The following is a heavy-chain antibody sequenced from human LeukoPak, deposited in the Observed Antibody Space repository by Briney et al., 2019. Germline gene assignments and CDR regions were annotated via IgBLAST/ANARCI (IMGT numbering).Heavy chain of an antibody. CDR2: ISAYNGNT. Sequence: VSVKVSCKASGYTFTSYGISWVRQAPGQGLEWMGWISAYNGNTNYAQTLQGRVTMTTDTSTSTAYMELRSLRSDDTAVYYCARVDCSGGSCYSGSVGYWGQGTLVTVSS. V-gene: IGHV1-18*01. CDR3: ARVDCSGGSCYSGSVGY. CDR1: GYTFTSYG. J-gene: IGHJ4*02. D-gene: IGHD2-15*01.